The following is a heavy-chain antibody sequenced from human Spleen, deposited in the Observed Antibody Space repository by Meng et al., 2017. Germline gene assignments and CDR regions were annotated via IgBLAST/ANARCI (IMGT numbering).Heavy chain of an antibody. CDR3: AKEPGGSSGYYLDY. D-gene: IGHD3-22*01. CDR2: ISGSGGST. Sequence: GESLKISCAASGFTFSSYAMSWVRQAPGKGLEWVSAISGSGGSTYYADSVKGRFTISRDNSKNTLYLQMNSLRAEDTAVYYCAKEPGGSSGYYLDYWGQGTLVTVSS. V-gene: IGHV3-23*01. CDR1: GFTFSSYA. J-gene: IGHJ4*02.